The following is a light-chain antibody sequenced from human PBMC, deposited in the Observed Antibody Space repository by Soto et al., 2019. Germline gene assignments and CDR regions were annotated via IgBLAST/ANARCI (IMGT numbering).Light chain of an antibody. Sequence: QSALTQPASVSGSPGQSITISCSGTNTDVGAYDYVSWYQQNPCKAPKLILYDVINRPSGVSDRFSGSKSGNTASLTISGLQAEDEAEYFCSSYSTNSNLVFGTGTKVTVL. CDR2: DVI. J-gene: IGLJ1*01. CDR1: NTDVGAYDY. CDR3: SSYSTNSNLV. V-gene: IGLV2-14*03.